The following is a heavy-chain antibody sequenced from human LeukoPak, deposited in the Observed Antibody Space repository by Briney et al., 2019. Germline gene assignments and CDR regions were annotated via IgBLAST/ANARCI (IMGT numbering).Heavy chain of an antibody. J-gene: IGHJ4*02. Sequence: GESLKISCKGSGSSFTSYWIGWVRQMPGKGLEWMGIIYPGDSDTGYSPSFQGQVTFSADKSISTAYLQWSSLKASDTAMYYCARLFPLNWNDPHIDYWGQGTLVTVSS. V-gene: IGHV5-51*01. CDR1: GSSFTSYW. CDR3: ARLFPLNWNDPHIDY. D-gene: IGHD1-20*01. CDR2: IYPGDSDT.